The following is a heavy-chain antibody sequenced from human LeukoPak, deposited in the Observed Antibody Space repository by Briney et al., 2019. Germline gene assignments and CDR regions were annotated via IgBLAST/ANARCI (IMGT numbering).Heavy chain of an antibody. D-gene: IGHD2-15*01. Sequence: ASVKVSCKASGYTFTSYGISWVRQAPGQGLEWMGWISAYNGNTDYAQKFQGRVTMTTDTSTNTAYMDLRSLRSDDTAVYYCARLGYSVDYWGQGALVTVSS. CDR1: GYTFTSYG. CDR3: ARLGYSVDY. V-gene: IGHV1-18*01. J-gene: IGHJ4*02. CDR2: ISAYNGNT.